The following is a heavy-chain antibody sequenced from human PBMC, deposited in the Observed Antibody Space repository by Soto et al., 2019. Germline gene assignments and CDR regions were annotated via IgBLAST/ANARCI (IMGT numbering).Heavy chain of an antibody. D-gene: IGHD5-18*01. CDR3: LSERGYGHASVPYS. CDR1: GFTFTSYG. V-gene: IGHV3-30*03. J-gene: IGHJ4*02. CDR2: ISYDGGLQ. Sequence: QAHLVASGGGVVQPGRSLSLSCAASGFTFTSYGMHWVRQAPGTRLEWVAVISYDGGLQHYADSVKGLFNISRDNSKNMVLLQMNSLRAEDTAVYYCLSERGYGHASVPYSWGQGTLVSVAS.